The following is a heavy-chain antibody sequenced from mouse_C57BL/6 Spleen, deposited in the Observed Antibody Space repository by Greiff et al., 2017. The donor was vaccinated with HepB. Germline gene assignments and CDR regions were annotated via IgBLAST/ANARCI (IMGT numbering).Heavy chain of an antibody. Sequence: EVKLVESGGGLVQPGGSMKLSCVASGFTFSNYWMNWVRQSPEKGLEWVAQIRLKSDNYATHYAESVKGRFTISRDDYKSSVYLQMNNLRAEDTGIYYCTGSDYDWFAYWGQGTLVTVSA. CDR2: IRLKSDNYAT. CDR3: TGSDYDWFAY. D-gene: IGHD2-4*01. CDR1: GFTFSNYW. J-gene: IGHJ3*01. V-gene: IGHV6-3*01.